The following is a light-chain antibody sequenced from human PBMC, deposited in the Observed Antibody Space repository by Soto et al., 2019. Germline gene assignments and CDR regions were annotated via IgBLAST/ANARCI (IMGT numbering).Light chain of an antibody. J-gene: IGKJ3*01. CDR3: QQYNSWPPIFT. CDR1: QSVSSN. CDR2: GAS. Sequence: ERVMTQSPATLSVSPGERATLSRRASQSVSSNLAWYQQKPGQAPRLLIYGASTRATGIPARFSGSGSGTEFTLTISSLQSEDFAVYYCQQYNSWPPIFTFGPGTKVDVK. V-gene: IGKV3-15*01.